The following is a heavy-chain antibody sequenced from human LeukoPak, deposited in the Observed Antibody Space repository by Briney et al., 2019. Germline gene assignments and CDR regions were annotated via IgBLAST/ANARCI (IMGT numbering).Heavy chain of an antibody. CDR1: GFTFKNNV. D-gene: IGHD3-16*01. V-gene: IGHV3-23*01. Sequence: GGCVRLSCAASGFTFKNNVMSWVRQAPGKGLEWVSSIGDIDSSYGDSVKGRFIISRDDFMNTLYLQMDSLRGDDTAVYYCAKGPTLSAFGHWGQGILVNVSS. CDR3: AKGPTLSAFGH. CDR2: IGDIDS. J-gene: IGHJ5*02.